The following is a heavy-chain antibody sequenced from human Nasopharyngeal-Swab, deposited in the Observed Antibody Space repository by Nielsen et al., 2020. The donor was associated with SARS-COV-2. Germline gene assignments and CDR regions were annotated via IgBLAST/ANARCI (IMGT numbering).Heavy chain of an antibody. CDR3: ARSHLYSGYDFAYYFDY. V-gene: IGHV1-69*05. CDR2: IIPIFGTA. D-gene: IGHD5-12*01. CDR1: GGTFSSYA. Sequence: SVKVSCKASGGTFSSYAISWVRQAPGQGLEWMGGIIPIFGTANYAQKFQGRVTMTRDTSTSTVYMELSSLRSEDTAVYYCARSHLYSGYDFAYYFDYWGQGTLVTVSS. J-gene: IGHJ4*02.